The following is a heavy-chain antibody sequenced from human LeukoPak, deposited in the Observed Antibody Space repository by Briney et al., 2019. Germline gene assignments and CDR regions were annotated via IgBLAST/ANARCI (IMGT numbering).Heavy chain of an antibody. CDR1: GFTFSSYA. CDR2: ISGSGGNT. D-gene: IGHD3-22*01. Sequence: GGSLRLSCAASGFTFSSYAMSWVRQAPGKGLEWVSAISGSGGNTYYADSVKGRFTISRDNSKNTLYLQMNSLRAEDTAVYYCAKDPMDDSSGYYFAFDYWGQGTLVTVSS. J-gene: IGHJ4*02. V-gene: IGHV3-23*01. CDR3: AKDPMDDSSGYYFAFDY.